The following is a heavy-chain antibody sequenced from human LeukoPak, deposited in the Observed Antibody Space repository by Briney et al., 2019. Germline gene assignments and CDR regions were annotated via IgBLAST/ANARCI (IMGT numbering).Heavy chain of an antibody. CDR2: IYYSGST. Sequence: SETLSLTCTVSGGSISSFYWNWIRQPPGKGLEWIGYIYYSGSTNYNPSLKSRVTISVDTSKNQFSLNLTSVTAADTAVYYCARAQDFSDSSGPNYLDFWGQGILVTVSS. CDR1: GGSISSFY. V-gene: IGHV4-59*08. D-gene: IGHD3-22*01. J-gene: IGHJ4*02. CDR3: ARAQDFSDSSGPNYLDF.